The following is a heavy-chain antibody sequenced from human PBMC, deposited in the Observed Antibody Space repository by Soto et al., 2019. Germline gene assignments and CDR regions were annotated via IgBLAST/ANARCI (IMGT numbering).Heavy chain of an antibody. J-gene: IGHJ6*02. D-gene: IGHD2-2*01. CDR2: ISESGTHT. V-gene: IGHV3-23*01. CDR1: GFTFSSYA. CDR3: ARYIPGVRYYGMDV. Sequence: EVQLLESGGGLVQPGGSLRLSCGASGFTFSSYAMKWFRQAPGKGLQLVSVISESGTHTYYAHSVKGRFTISRDNSGNRLFLEMYSLRAEDTALYYCARYIPGVRYYGMDVWGQGTTVTVFS.